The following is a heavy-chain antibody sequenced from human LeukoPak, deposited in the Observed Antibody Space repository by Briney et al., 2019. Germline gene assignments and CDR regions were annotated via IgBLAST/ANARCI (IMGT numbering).Heavy chain of an antibody. J-gene: IGHJ4*02. CDR2: IIPILGIA. CDR3: AREPIVGATVLDY. Sequence: SVKVSCKASGGTFSSYAISWVRQAPGQGLEWMGRIIPILGIANYAQKFQGRVTITADKSTSTAYMELSSLRSEDTAVYYCAREPIVGATVLDYWGQGTLVTVSS. D-gene: IGHD1-26*01. CDR1: GGTFSSYA. V-gene: IGHV1-69*04.